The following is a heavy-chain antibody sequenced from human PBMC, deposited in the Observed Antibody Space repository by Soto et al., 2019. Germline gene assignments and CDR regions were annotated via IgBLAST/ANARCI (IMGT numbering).Heavy chain of an antibody. CDR2: ISGSGGST. J-gene: IGHJ5*02. D-gene: IGHD6-13*01. CDR3: AKDREGSSWGTYWLDP. V-gene: IGHV3-23*01. Sequence: PGGSLRLSCAASGFTFSSYAMSWVRQAPGKGLEWVSAISGSGGSTYYADSVKGRFTISRDNSKNTLYLQMNSLRVEDTAVYYCAKDREGSSWGTYWLDPWGQGTLVTVSS. CDR1: GFTFSSYA.